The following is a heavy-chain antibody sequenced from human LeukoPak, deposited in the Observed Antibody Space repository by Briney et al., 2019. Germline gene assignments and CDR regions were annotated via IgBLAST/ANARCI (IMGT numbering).Heavy chain of an antibody. CDR3: ARDLDQYSGRYGGFGHDF. Sequence: GASVKVSCKASGGTFSSYAINWVRQAPGQGLEWMGWISAYNGNTNYAQKLQGRVTMTTDTSTSTAYMELRSLRSDDTAVYYCARDLDQYSGRYGGFGHDFWGQGTLVTVSS. V-gene: IGHV1-18*01. D-gene: IGHD1-26*01. J-gene: IGHJ4*02. CDR1: GGTFSSYA. CDR2: ISAYNGNT.